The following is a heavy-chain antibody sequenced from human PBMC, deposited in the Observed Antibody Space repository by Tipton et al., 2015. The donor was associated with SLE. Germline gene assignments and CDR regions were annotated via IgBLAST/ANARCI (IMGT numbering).Heavy chain of an antibody. CDR1: GFDLSSYW. CDR3: TSGWGSSWSRYYFDY. CDR2: INPDGSVR. V-gene: IGHV3-74*01. D-gene: IGHD6-13*01. Sequence: GSLRLSCAASGFDLSSYWMQWARQGPGVGLMWVSRINPDGSVRSYADSVKGRFTISRDSGKNTLYLEMNSLKTEDTAVYSCTSGWGSSWSRYYFDYWGQGTLVTVSS. J-gene: IGHJ4*02.